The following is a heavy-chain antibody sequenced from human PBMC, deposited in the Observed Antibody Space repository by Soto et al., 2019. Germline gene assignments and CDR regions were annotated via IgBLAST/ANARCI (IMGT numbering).Heavy chain of an antibody. CDR3: ASSFTSSQWRYGMDV. CDR1: GYTFTSYS. CDR2: ISAYNGNT. D-gene: IGHD2-2*01. Sequence: ASVKVSCKASGYTFTSYSISWVRQAPEQGLEWMGWISAYNGNTNYAQKLQGRVTMTTDTSTSTAYMELRSLRSDDTAVYYCASSFTSSQWRYGMDVWGQGTTVTVSS. J-gene: IGHJ6*02. V-gene: IGHV1-18*01.